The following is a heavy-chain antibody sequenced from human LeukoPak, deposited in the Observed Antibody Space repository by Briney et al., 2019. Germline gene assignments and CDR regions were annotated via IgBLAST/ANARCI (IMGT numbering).Heavy chain of an antibody. D-gene: IGHD3-10*01. CDR3: ARDGGSGIYYTLDY. CDR1: GFTFSSYA. V-gene: IGHV3-21*01. J-gene: IGHJ4*02. Sequence: PGGSLRLSCAASGFTFSSYAMSWVRQAPGKGLEWVSSITSSSSYIYYADSVKGRFTISRDNAKNSLYLQMHSLRAEDTAVYYCARDGGSGIYYTLDYWGQGTLSPSPQ. CDR2: ITSSSSYI.